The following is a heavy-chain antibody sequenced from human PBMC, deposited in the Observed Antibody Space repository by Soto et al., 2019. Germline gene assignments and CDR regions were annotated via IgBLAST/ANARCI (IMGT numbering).Heavy chain of an antibody. Sequence: PGGSLRLSCAASGFTFSSYGMHWVRQAPGKGLEWVAVIWYDGSNKYYADSVKGRFTISRDNSKNTLYLQMNSLRAEDTAVYYCARGGPYYCTNGACYHAPYYWGQGALVTVSS. CDR1: GFTFSSYG. V-gene: IGHV3-33*01. CDR2: IWYDGSNK. CDR3: ARGGPYYCTNGACYHAPYY. D-gene: IGHD2-8*01. J-gene: IGHJ4*02.